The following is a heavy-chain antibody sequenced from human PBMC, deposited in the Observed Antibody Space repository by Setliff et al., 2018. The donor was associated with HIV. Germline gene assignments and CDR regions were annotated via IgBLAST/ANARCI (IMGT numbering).Heavy chain of an antibody. CDR1: GYTLTELS. D-gene: IGHD3-9*01. CDR2: FDPEDGET. V-gene: IGHV1-24*01. CDR3: ARVGGPYYDISTGYYGAVDY. Sequence: ASVKVSCKLSGYTLTELSIHWVRQAPGKGLEWMANFDPEDGETFYAQKFQGRLTMTEDTSTDTAYMELSSLRSDDTAVYYCARVGGPYYDISTGYYGAVDYWGQGTLVTVSS. J-gene: IGHJ4*02.